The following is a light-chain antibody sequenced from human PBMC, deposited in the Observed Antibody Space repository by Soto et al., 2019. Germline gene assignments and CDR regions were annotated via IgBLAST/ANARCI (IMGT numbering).Light chain of an antibody. J-gene: IGLJ1*01. CDR2: DVS. V-gene: IGLV2-14*01. CDR1: SSDVGGYNY. CDR3: SSYTSSSTLV. Sequence: QSALTQPASVSGSPGQSITISCTGTSSDVGGYNYVSWYQQHPGKAPKLMIYDVSNRPSGVPNRFSGSKSGNTASLTISGLQAEDETDYYFSSYTSSSTLVFGTGTKLTVL.